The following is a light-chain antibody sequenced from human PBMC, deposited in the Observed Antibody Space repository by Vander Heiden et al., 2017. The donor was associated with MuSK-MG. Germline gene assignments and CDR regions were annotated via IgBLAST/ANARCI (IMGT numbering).Light chain of an antibody. CDR1: RGHIASNY. V-gene: IGLV6-57*01. CDR3: QSYGSTNHWV. J-gene: IGLJ3*02. CDR2: EDN. Sequence: HSVSESPGKAVTISCTHSRGHIASNYVQWYQQRPGSSTTTVIYEDNRRPSGVPDRFSGSIDSSSNSASLSISGLKTEDEADYYCQSYGSTNHWVFGGGTKLTVL.